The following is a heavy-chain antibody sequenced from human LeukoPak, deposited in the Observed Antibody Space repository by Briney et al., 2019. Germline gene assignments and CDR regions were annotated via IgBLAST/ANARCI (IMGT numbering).Heavy chain of an antibody. CDR1: GFTFSTYS. CDR2: ISSSSSSI. J-gene: IGHJ4*02. V-gene: IGHV3-48*04. D-gene: IGHD6-6*01. Sequence: GGSLRLSCAASGFTFSTYSMNWVRQAPGKGLEWVSYISSSSSSIYYADSVKGRFTISRDNAKNSLFLQMNSLRAEDTAVYYCARDGSSAARLYEAHFDYWGQGTLVTVSS. CDR3: ARDGSSAARLYEAHFDY.